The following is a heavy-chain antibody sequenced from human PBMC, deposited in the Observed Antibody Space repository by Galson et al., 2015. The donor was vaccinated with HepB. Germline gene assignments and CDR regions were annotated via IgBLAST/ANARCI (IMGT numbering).Heavy chain of an antibody. D-gene: IGHD2-2*02. CDR2: IIPIFGTA. V-gene: IGHV1-69*13. J-gene: IGHJ6*02. CDR3: ARFLGYCSSTSCYKSRYYYYGMDV. CDR1: GGTFSSYG. Sequence: SVKVSCKASGGTFSSYGISWVRQAPGQGLEWMGGIIPIFGTANYAQKFQGRVTITADESTSTAYMELSSLRSEDTAVYYCARFLGYCSSTSCYKSRYYYYGMDVWGQGTTVTVSS.